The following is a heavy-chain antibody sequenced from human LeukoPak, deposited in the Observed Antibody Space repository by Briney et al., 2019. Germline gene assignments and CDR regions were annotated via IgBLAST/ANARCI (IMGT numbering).Heavy chain of an antibody. CDR3: ARLNSFDWLLFLDY. D-gene: IGHD3-9*01. CDR1: GDSISSYY. CDR2: IYYSGST. V-gene: IGHV4-59*01. Sequence: SETLSLTCTVSGDSISSYYWSWIRQPPGKGLEWIGYIYYSGSTNYNPSLKSRVTISVDTSKNQFSLKLSSVTAADTAVYYCARLNSFDWLLFLDYWGQGTLVTVSS. J-gene: IGHJ4*02.